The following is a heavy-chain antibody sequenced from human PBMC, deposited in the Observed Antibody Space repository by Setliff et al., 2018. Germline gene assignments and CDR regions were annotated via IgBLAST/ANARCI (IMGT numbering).Heavy chain of an antibody. CDR1: GGSISTYY. J-gene: IGHJ3*02. V-gene: IGHV4-59*01. CDR2: INYSGNS. Sequence: SETLSLTCSVSGGSISTYYWSWIRQPPGKGLEWIGNINYSGNSNYIPSLKSRVTISADTPKNQFSLKLSSVTAADTAVYYCARDTRVRDSSSVPSDTFDIWGRGTMVTVSS. D-gene: IGHD2-15*01. CDR3: ARDTRVRDSSSVPSDTFDI.